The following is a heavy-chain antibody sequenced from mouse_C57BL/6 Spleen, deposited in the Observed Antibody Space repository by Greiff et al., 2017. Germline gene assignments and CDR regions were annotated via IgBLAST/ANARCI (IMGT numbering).Heavy chain of an antibody. CDR3: ARASNWGFAY. CDR1: GYNINGYC. J-gene: IGHJ3*01. Sequence: QVQLQQSGAELMKPGASVKLSCKATGYNINGYCIEWVKQRTGHGLEWIGGILPGSGRTKYTAKFQGKATFTADTSSNTAYMQLSSLTTEDSAIYDCARASNWGFAYWGQGTLVTVSA. V-gene: IGHV1-9*01. CDR2: ILPGSGRT. D-gene: IGHD4-1*01.